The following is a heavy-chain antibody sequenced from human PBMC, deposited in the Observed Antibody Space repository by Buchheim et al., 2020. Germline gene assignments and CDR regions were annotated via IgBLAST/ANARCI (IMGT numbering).Heavy chain of an antibody. Sequence: QVQLVQSGAEVKKPGASVKVSCKASGYTFTSYDINWVRQATRQGLEWMGWMNPNSGNTGYAQKFQGRVTMTRHTSISTAYMELSSLRSEDTAVYYCARVGYCSGGSCLKGPDYWGQGTL. V-gene: IGHV1-8*01. CDR2: MNPNSGNT. CDR3: ARVGYCSGGSCLKGPDY. CDR1: GYTFTSYD. J-gene: IGHJ4*02. D-gene: IGHD2-15*01.